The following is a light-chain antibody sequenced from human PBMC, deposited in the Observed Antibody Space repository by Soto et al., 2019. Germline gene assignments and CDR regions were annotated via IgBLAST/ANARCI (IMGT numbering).Light chain of an antibody. V-gene: IGKV3-11*01. CDR3: QQRSNWPPIT. CDR2: GAS. CDR1: QSVGSIY. Sequence: EIVLTQSPGTLSLSPGEIATLSFRASQSVGSIYLAWYQQRPGQAPRLLIYGASNRATGIPARFSGSGSGTDFTLTISSLEPEDFAVYYCQQRSNWPPITFGQGTRLEIK. J-gene: IGKJ5*01.